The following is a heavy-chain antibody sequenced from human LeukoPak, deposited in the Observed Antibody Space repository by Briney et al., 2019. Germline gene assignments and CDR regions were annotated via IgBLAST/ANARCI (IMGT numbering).Heavy chain of an antibody. CDR1: GYTFTGYY. CDR3: ARERRAVVTAADY. D-gene: IGHD2-21*02. CDR2: INPNSGGT. Sequence: ASVKVSCKASGYTFTGYYMHWVRQAPGQGLEWMGWINPNSGGTNYAQKFQGRVTMTRDTSISTAYMELSRLRSDDTAVYYCARERRAVVTAADYWGQGTLVTVSS. J-gene: IGHJ4*02. V-gene: IGHV1-2*02.